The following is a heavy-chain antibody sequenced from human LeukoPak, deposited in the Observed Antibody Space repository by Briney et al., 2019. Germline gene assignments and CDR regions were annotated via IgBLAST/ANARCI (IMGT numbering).Heavy chain of an antibody. J-gene: IGHJ6*02. Sequence: GGSLRLSCAASGFTFSSYWMSWVRQAPGKGLEWVGRIKSKTDGGTTDYAAPVKGRFTISRDDSKNTLYLQMNSLKTEDTAVYYCATSYLDDYYYGMDVWGQGTTVTVSS. CDR2: IKSKTDGGTT. V-gene: IGHV3-15*01. CDR1: GFTFSSYW. CDR3: ATSYLDDYYYGMDV.